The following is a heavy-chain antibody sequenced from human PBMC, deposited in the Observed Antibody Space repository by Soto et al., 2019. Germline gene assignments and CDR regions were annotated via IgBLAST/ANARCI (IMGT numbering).Heavy chain of an antibody. V-gene: IGHV3-30*03. CDR3: ARLRLTGYFDY. CDR2: ISYDGSNK. CDR1: GFTFSSYG. Sequence: GGSLRLSYAASGFTFSSYGMHWVRQAPGKGLEWVAVISYDGSNKYYADSVKGRFTISRDNSKNTLYLQMNSLRAEDTAVYYCARLRLTGYFDYWGQGALVTVS. J-gene: IGHJ4*02.